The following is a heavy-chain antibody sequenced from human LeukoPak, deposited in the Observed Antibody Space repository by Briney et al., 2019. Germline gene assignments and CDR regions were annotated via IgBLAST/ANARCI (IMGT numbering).Heavy chain of an antibody. V-gene: IGHV1-8*01. Sequence: ASVKVSCKASGYTSTSYDINWVRQATGQGLEWMGWMNPNSGNTGYAQKFQGRVTMTRNTSISTAYMELSSLRSEDTAVYYCASYSSSSRGFQGMDVWGQGTTVTVSS. CDR1: GYTSTSYD. D-gene: IGHD6-6*01. CDR2: MNPNSGNT. J-gene: IGHJ6*02. CDR3: ASYSSSSRGFQGMDV.